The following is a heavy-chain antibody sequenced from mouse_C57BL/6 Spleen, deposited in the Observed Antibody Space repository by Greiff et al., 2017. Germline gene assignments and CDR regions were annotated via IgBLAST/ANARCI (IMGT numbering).Heavy chain of an antibody. D-gene: IGHD1-1*01. V-gene: IGHV1-64*01. J-gene: IGHJ2*01. CDR2: IHPNSGST. CDR1: GYTFTSYW. Sequence: VKLQQPGAELVKPGASVKLSCKASGYTFTSYWMHWVKQRPGQGLEWIGMIHPNSGSTNYNEKFKSKATLTVDKSSSTAYMQLSSLTSEDSAVYYCARGDYYGSSGDYFDYWGQGTTLTVSS. CDR3: ARGDYYGSSGDYFDY.